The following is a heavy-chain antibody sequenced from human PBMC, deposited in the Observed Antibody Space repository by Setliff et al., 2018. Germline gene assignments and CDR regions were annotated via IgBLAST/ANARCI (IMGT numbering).Heavy chain of an antibody. J-gene: IGHJ4*02. CDR3: ARLAWDGIFIQGFDS. D-gene: IGHD3-3*01. V-gene: IGHV3-21*01. CDR1: GFIFKNYI. CDR2: ISGSSSDI. Sequence: PGGSLRLSCAASGFIFKNYIMTWVRQAPGKGLEWVASISGSSSDIYYADSVKDRFTISRDKSKNTLSLQMNSLRAEDTAVYFCARLAWDGIFIQGFDSWGQGTLVTVSS.